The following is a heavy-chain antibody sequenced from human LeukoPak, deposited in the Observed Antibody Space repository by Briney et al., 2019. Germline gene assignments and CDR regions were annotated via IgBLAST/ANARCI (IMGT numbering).Heavy chain of an antibody. CDR2: ISSSGSTI. Sequence: PGGSLRLSCAASGFTFSSYEMNWVRQAPGKGLEWVSYISSSGSTIYYADSVKGRFTISRDNAKNSLYLQMNSLRAEDTAVYYCARERLDIVATVGILDWGQGTLVTVSS. CDR3: ARERLDIVATVGILD. CDR1: GFTFSSYE. D-gene: IGHD5-12*01. V-gene: IGHV3-48*03. J-gene: IGHJ4*02.